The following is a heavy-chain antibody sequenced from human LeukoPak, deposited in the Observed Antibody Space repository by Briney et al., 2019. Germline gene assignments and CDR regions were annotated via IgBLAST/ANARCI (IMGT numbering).Heavy chain of an antibody. D-gene: IGHD6-19*01. Sequence: ASVKVSCKASGYTFTGYYMHWVRQAPGQGPEWMGRINPNSDGTNYAQKFQGRVTMTRDTSISTAYVELSRLRSDDTAVYYCARVGPPGIAVADTNWGQGTLVTVSS. CDR1: GYTFTGYY. V-gene: IGHV1-2*06. J-gene: IGHJ4*02. CDR2: INPNSDGT. CDR3: ARVGPPGIAVADTN.